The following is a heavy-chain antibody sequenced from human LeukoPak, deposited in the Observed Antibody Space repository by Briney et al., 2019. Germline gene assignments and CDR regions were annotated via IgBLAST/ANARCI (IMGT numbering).Heavy chain of an antibody. CDR2: IRYDGSNK. CDR3: AKDLDDSSGYFDY. J-gene: IGHJ4*02. V-gene: IGHV3-30*02. Sequence: GGSLRLSCAASGFTFSSYGMHWVRQVPGKGLEWVAFIRYDGSNKYYADSVKGRFTISRDNSKNTLYLQMNSLRAEDTAVYYCAKDLDDSSGYFDYWGQGTLVTVSS. D-gene: IGHD3-22*01. CDR1: GFTFSSYG.